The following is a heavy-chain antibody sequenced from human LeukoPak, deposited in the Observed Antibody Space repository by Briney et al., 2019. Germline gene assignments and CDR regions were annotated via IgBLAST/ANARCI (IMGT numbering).Heavy chain of an antibody. D-gene: IGHD6-19*01. CDR1: GFTFSTYS. CDR3: ARDLNTGYSSGWYIDY. J-gene: IGHJ4*02. Sequence: GGSLRLSCAASGFTFSTYSMNWVRQAPGKGLEWVSSISSSSTYIYYADSVKGRFTISRDNAKNSLYLQMNSLRAEETAVYYCARDLNTGYSSGWYIDYWGQGTLVTVSS. V-gene: IGHV3-21*01. CDR2: ISSSSTYI.